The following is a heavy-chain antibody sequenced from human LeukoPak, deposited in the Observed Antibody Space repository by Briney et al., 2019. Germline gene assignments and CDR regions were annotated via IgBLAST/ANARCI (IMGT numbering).Heavy chain of an antibody. CDR2: ISSSSSTI. CDR1: GFTFSSYS. Sequence: GGSLRLSCAASGFTFSSYSMNWVRQAPGKGLEWVSYISSSSSTIYYADSVKGRFTISRDNAKNSLYLQMNSLRAEDTAVYYCARVYSSGYYYYYGMDVWGQGTTATVSS. J-gene: IGHJ6*02. CDR3: ARVYSSGYYYYYGMDV. V-gene: IGHV3-48*01. D-gene: IGHD6-19*01.